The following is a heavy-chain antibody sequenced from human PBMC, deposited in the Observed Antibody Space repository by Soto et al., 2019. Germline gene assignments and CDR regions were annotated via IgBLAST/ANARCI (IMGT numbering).Heavy chain of an antibody. CDR1: GFTFDDYA. D-gene: IGHD4-17*01. V-gene: IGHV3-9*01. CDR3: AKDLRAVTRAGGMGV. J-gene: IGHJ6*02. CDR2: ISWNSGSI. Sequence: PGGSLRLSCAASGFTFDDYAMHWVRQAPGKGLEWVSGISWNSGSIGYADSVKGRFTISRDNAKNSLYLQMNSLRAEDTALYYCAKDLRAVTRAGGMGVWGQGTTVTVSS.